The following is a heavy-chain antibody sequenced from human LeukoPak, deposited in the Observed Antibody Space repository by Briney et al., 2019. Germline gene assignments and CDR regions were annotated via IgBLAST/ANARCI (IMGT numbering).Heavy chain of an antibody. CDR2: ISRGASRT. V-gene: IGHV3-74*01. CDR3: ARGGSDTAMAHDY. D-gene: IGHD5-18*01. J-gene: IGHJ4*02. CDR1: GFTLSNHW. Sequence: GGSLRLSCAASGFTLSNHWMHWVRQAPGKGLMWVSRISRGASRTDYADSVKGRFTISRDDAKNTLYLQVNSLRVEDTGVYFCARGGSDTAMAHDYWGQGILVTVSS.